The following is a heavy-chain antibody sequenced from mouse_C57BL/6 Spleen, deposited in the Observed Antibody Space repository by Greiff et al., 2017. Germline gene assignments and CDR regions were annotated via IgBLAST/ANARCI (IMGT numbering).Heavy chain of an antibody. CDR2: IYPGSGNT. V-gene: IGHV1-76*01. CDR1: GYTFTDYY. CDR3: ARGGLLNPSYAMDY. D-gene: IGHD2-3*01. Sequence: QVQLQQSGAELVRPGASVKLSCKASGYTFTDYYINWVKQRPGQGLEWIARIYPGSGNTYYNEKFKGQATLTAEKSSSTAYMQLSSLTSEDSAVYFCARGGLLNPSYAMDYWGQGTSVTVSS. J-gene: IGHJ4*01.